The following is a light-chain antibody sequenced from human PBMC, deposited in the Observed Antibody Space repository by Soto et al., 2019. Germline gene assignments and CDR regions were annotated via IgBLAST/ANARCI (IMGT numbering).Light chain of an antibody. J-gene: IGKJ2*01. CDR3: QPGDSYQYT. Sequence: IQLTQSPSSLSASVGDRVTFTCRASQGIGTDLAWYQQKPGIAPKLLIYGASTLQSGVPSRFSGSGSGAYFTLTISSLQHEDFAPYYCQPGDSYQYTFGPGTKLQIK. V-gene: IGKV1-9*01. CDR1: QGIGTD. CDR2: GAS.